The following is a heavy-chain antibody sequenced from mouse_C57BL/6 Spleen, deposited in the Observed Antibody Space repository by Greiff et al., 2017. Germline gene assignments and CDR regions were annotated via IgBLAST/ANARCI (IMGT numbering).Heavy chain of an antibody. CDR2: IDPSDSYT. J-gene: IGHJ3*01. CDR3: ARELLGFAD. Sequence: QVQLQQPGAELVMPGASVKLSCKASGYTFTSYWMHWVKQRPGQGLEWIGEIDPSDSYTNYNQKFKGKSTLTVDKSSSTAYMQLSSLTSEDSAVYYCARELLGFADWGQGTLVTVSA. V-gene: IGHV1-69*01. D-gene: IGHD1-1*01. CDR1: GYTFTSYW.